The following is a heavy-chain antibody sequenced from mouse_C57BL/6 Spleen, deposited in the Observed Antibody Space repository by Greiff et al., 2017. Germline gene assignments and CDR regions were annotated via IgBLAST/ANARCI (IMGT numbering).Heavy chain of an antibody. CDR3: ASGYCSSYGNYLDY. V-gene: IGHV1-4*01. CDR2: INPSSGYT. D-gene: IGHD1-1*01. CDR1: GYTFTSYT. J-gene: IGHJ2*01. Sequence: QVQLQQSGAELARPGASVKMSCKASGYTFTSYTMHWVKQRPGQGLEWIGYINPSSGYTKYNQKFKDKATLTADKSSSTAYMQLSSLTSEDSAVYYCASGYCSSYGNYLDYWGQGTTLTVSS.